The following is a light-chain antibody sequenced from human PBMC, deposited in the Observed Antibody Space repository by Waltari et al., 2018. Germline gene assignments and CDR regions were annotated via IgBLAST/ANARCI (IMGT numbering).Light chain of an antibody. CDR2: GKN. V-gene: IGLV3-19*01. J-gene: IGLJ1*01. Sequence: SSELTQDPAVSVALGQTVTITCQGDRLRSFYASWYQLNPGQAPVLVIYGKNHRPPEIPDRFSGSNSGNTPSLTITGARVEDEADYYCDSRDSSDKPLGVFGTGTQVTVL. CDR3: DSRDSSDKPLGV. CDR1: RLRSFY.